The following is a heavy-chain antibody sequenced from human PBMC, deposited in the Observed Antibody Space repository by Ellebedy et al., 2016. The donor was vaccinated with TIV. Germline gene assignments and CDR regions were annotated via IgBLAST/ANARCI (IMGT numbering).Heavy chain of an antibody. CDR1: GGSISSHY. Sequence: SETLSLTXTVSGGSISSHYWTWIRQPPGKGLEWIGYIYYSGSTNYNPSLKSRVTMSVDTSKNQFSLRLTSVTAADTAVYYCARVATVTRLDYWGHGSLVTVSS. V-gene: IGHV4-59*11. CDR2: IYYSGST. CDR3: ARVATVTRLDY. D-gene: IGHD4-17*01. J-gene: IGHJ4*01.